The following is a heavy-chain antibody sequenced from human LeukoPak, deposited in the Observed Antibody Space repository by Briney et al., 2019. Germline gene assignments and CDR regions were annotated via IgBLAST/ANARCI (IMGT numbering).Heavy chain of an antibody. V-gene: IGHV3-30*07. D-gene: IGHD1-26*01. J-gene: IGHJ4*02. CDR2: ISYDGSNK. Sequence: GGSLRLSCAASGFTFSSYAMHWVRQAPGKGLEWVAVISYDGSNKYYADSVKGRFTISRDNSQNTLYLQMNTLRAEGTAVYYCAKVVSGFHFDCWGQGTLVTVSS. CDR1: GFTFSSYA. CDR3: AKVVSGFHFDC.